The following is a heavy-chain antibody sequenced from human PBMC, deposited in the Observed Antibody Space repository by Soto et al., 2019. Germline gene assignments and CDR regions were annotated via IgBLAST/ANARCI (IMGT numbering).Heavy chain of an antibody. CDR3: ARDNSQNYGTPAARLLAS. V-gene: IGHV1-46*01. D-gene: IGHD2-15*01. Sequence: VASVKVSCKASGFSFSDYFMHWVRQAPGQGLEWMGIINPSGDSRNYAQKFQGRVTITRDTSTSTVYMDLSSLRYEDTAVYYCARDNSQNYGTPAARLLASWGQGTLVTVSS. CDR1: GFSFSDYF. J-gene: IGHJ4*02. CDR2: INPSGDSR.